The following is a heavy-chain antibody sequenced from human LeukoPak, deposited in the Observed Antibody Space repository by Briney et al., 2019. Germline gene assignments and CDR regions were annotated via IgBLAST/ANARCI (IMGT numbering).Heavy chain of an antibody. V-gene: IGHV3-21*01. D-gene: IGHD3-22*01. CDR2: ISSSSSYI. CDR1: DFTFSTYG. CDR3: AREGYYDSSGYRDY. J-gene: IGHJ4*02. Sequence: PGGSLRLSCVASDFTFSTYGMNWVRQAPGTGLEWVSSISSSSSYIYYADSVKGRFTISRDNAKNSLYLQMNSLRAEDTAVYYCAREGYYDSSGYRDYWGQGTLVTVSS.